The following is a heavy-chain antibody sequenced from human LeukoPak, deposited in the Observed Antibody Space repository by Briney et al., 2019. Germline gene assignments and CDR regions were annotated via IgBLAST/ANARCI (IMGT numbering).Heavy chain of an antibody. D-gene: IGHD2-2*01. CDR3: ARLSWAVPAAMWYYYYYMDV. Sequence: SETLSLTCAVYGGSFRGYYWSWIRQPPGKGLEWIGEINHSGSTNYNPSLKSRVTISVDTSKNQISLKLSSVTAADTAVYYCARLSWAVPAAMWYYYYYMDVWGKGTTVTVSS. CDR2: INHSGST. V-gene: IGHV4-34*01. J-gene: IGHJ6*03. CDR1: GGSFRGYY.